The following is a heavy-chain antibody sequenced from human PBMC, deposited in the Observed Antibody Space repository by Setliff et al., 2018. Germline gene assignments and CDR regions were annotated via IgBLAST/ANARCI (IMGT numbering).Heavy chain of an antibody. CDR1: GYTFTSYD. CDR3: ASLSGGELWSHYGMDV. CDR2: MNPNSGNT. V-gene: IGHV1-8*01. Sequence: GASVNVSCKASGYTFTSYDINWVRQATGQGLEWMGWMNPNSGNTGYAQKFQGRVTITADESTSTAYMELSSLRSEDTAGYYCASLSGGELWSHYGMDVWGQGTTVTVSS. D-gene: IGHD5-18*01. J-gene: IGHJ6*02.